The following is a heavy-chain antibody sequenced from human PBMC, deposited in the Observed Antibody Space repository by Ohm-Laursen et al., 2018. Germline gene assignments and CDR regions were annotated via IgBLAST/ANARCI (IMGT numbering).Heavy chain of an antibody. CDR3: AGHSGSYSDY. CDR1: GGSISSGGYY. Sequence: SQTLSLTCTVSGGSISSGGYYWSWIRQHPGKGLEWIGYIYYSGSTYYNPSLKSRVTMSVDTSKNQFSLKLSSVTAADTAVYYCAGHSGSYSDYWGQGTLVTVSS. J-gene: IGHJ4*02. V-gene: IGHV4-31*03. CDR2: IYYSGST. D-gene: IGHD1-26*01.